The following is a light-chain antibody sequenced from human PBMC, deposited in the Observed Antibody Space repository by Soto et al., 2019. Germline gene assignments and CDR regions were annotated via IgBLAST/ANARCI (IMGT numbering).Light chain of an antibody. J-gene: IGLJ1*01. CDR2: GNS. V-gene: IGLV1-40*01. CDR1: SSNIGAGYD. Sequence: QSVLTQPPSVSGAPGQRVIISCTGSSSNIGAGYDVHWYQQLPGTAPKLIIFGNSNRPSGVPDRIYGSRSGTSASLAITGLQAEDEADYYCQSYDSSLTGRHVFGTGTKLTVL. CDR3: QSYDSSLTGRHV.